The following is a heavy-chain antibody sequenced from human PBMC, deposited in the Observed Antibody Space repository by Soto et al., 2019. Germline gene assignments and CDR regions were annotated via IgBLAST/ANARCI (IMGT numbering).Heavy chain of an antibody. D-gene: IGHD2-15*01. Sequence: QVQLVQSGAEVKKPGASVRLSCKASGYSFSDYYIHWVRRAPGQGLEWMGIINPNTGSIKYAQNFRGRVTMTRHTSASTVYMELSSLRSEDTAIYYCARRHCSSGGCYVNWIDPWGQGTLVTVSS. J-gene: IGHJ5*02. CDR1: GYSFSDYY. V-gene: IGHV1-46*01. CDR2: INPNTGSI. CDR3: ARRHCSSGGCYVNWIDP.